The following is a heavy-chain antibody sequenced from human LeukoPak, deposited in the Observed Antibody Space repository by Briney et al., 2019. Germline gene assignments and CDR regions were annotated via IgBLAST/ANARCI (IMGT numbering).Heavy chain of an antibody. J-gene: IGHJ4*02. CDR2: IRSKANSYAT. CDR1: GFTFSGSA. CDR3: TRHSDMVRGVIISDY. Sequence: PGGSLRLSCAASGFTFSGSAMHWVRQASGKGLEWVGRIRSKANSYATAYAASVKGRFTISRDDSKNTAYLQMNSLKTEDTAAYYCTRHSDMVRGVIISDYWGQGTLVTVSS. D-gene: IGHD3-10*01. V-gene: IGHV3-73*01.